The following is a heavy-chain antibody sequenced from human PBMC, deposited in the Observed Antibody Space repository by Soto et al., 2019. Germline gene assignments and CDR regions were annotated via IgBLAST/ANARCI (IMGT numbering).Heavy chain of an antibody. V-gene: IGHV3-74*01. Sequence: EVQLVESGGGLVQPGGSLRLSCTVSEFTFSSYWMHWVRQTPGRGLVWVSRINEDGSRTDYADSVKGRFTISRDNAKNTLFLQMNSLRAEDTAVYYCSRGSSRWPGVDYWGQGTLVTVSS. CDR1: EFTFSSYW. D-gene: IGHD6-19*01. CDR3: SRGSSRWPGVDY. CDR2: INEDGSRT. J-gene: IGHJ4*02.